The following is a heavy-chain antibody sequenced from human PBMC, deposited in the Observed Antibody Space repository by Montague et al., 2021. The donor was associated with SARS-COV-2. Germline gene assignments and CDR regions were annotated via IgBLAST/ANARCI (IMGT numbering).Heavy chain of an antibody. D-gene: IGHD3-16*01. Sequence: SRRLSCAASGFPFSSYSMNWVRQAPGKGLEWVSSISSSSSYIYYADSVKGRFTISRDNAKNSLYLQMNSLRAEDTAVYYCARDSPDYVWGSYGMDVWGQGTTVTVSS. V-gene: IGHV3-21*01. CDR2: ISSSSSYI. CDR3: ARDSPDYVWGSYGMDV. CDR1: GFPFSSYS. J-gene: IGHJ6*02.